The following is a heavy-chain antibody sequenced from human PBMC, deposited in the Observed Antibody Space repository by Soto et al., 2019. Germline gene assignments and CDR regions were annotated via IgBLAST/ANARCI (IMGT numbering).Heavy chain of an antibody. D-gene: IGHD3-3*01. Sequence: QVQLVESGGDLVKPGGSLRLSCAASGYTFSDYYMSWIRQAQGKGLEWISYIDTSGTKIYYADSVKGRFTITRDNAKNSRYREMNSLRDEDTAVYYCASHYDMWSGYLSPVDYWGQGTLVTVSS. CDR2: IDTSGTKI. CDR3: ASHYDMWSGYLSPVDY. J-gene: IGHJ4*02. CDR1: GYTFSDYY. V-gene: IGHV3-11*01.